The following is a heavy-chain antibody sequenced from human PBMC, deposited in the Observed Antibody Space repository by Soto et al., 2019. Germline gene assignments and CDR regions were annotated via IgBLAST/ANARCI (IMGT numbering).Heavy chain of an antibody. Sequence: ASVKVSCKASGYTFTSYYMHWVRQAPGQGLEWMGIINPSGGSTSYAQKFRGRVTMTRDTSTSTVYMELSSLRPEDTAVYYCARDRKEVVVAATGRGYAFDIWGQGTMVTVSS. J-gene: IGHJ3*02. CDR2: INPSGGST. CDR3: ARDRKEVVVAATGRGYAFDI. D-gene: IGHD2-15*01. CDR1: GYTFTSYY. V-gene: IGHV1-46*03.